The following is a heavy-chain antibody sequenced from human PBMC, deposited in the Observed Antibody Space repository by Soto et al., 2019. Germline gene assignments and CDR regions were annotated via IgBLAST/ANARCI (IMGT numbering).Heavy chain of an antibody. D-gene: IGHD6-19*01. J-gene: IGHJ4*02. CDR3: ARTSVPPGWSMSRANTIVEY. CDR2: IYYTGTT. Sequence: SETLSLTCTVSGGSISSFYWSWIRQPPGKGLEWIGYIYYTGTTNYNPSLKSRITISIDTSKNQFSLKLSSVTAADTAVYYCARTSVPPGWSMSRANTIVEYWGQGNQVTVSS. CDR1: GGSISSFY. V-gene: IGHV4-59*01.